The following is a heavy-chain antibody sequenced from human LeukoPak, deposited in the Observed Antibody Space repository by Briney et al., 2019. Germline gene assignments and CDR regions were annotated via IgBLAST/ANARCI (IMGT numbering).Heavy chain of an antibody. CDR3: AKVNYGDYWTYYFDY. Sequence: GGSLRLSCAASGFTFDDYAMHWVRQAPGKGLEWVSGISWNSGSIGYADSVKGRFTISRDNAKNSLYLQMNSLRAEDTALYYCAKVNYGDYWTYYFDYWGQGTLVTVSS. CDR1: GFTFDDYA. D-gene: IGHD4-17*01. CDR2: ISWNSGSI. V-gene: IGHV3-9*01. J-gene: IGHJ4*02.